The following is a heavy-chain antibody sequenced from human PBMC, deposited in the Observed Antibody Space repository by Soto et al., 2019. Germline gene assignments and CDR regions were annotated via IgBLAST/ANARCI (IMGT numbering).Heavy chain of an antibody. V-gene: IGHV3-21*01. CDR1: GFTFSSYS. CDR2: ISSSSSYI. Sequence: LRLSCAASGFTFSSYSMNWVRQAPGKGLEWVSSISSSSSYIYYADSVKGRFTISRDNAKNSLYLQMNSLRAEDTAVYYCARGDIVVVPAAPTYYYYGMDVWGQGTTVTVSS. D-gene: IGHD2-2*01. J-gene: IGHJ6*02. CDR3: ARGDIVVVPAAPTYYYYGMDV.